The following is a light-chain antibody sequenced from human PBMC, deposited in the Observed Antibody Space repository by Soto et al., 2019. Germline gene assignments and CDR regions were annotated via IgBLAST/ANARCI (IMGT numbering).Light chain of an antibody. CDR2: EDI. Sequence: QSVLTQPASVSGSPGQSITISCTGTSSDVGSYNLVSWYQQHPGKAPQLMIYEDIKWPSGVSNRFSGSKSGNTASLTISGLQAEDEADYYCCSYTRSATWVFGGGTKLTVL. V-gene: IGLV2-23*01. CDR3: CSYTRSATWV. CDR1: SSDVGSYNL. J-gene: IGLJ3*02.